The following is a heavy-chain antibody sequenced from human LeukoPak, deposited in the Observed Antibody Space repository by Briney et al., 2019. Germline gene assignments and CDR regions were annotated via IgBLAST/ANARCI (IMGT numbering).Heavy chain of an antibody. CDR3: ARDDDGGYGFDY. V-gene: IGHV1-46*01. D-gene: IGHD3-16*01. CDR1: GYTFTRYY. J-gene: IGHJ4*02. Sequence: ASVKVSCKASGYTFTRYYMHWVRQAPGQGLEWMGLINPSGGSTKYAQKFHGRVTMTRDMSTNTVYMELSSLRSEDTALYYCARDDDGGYGFDYWGQGTLVTVSS. CDR2: INPSGGST.